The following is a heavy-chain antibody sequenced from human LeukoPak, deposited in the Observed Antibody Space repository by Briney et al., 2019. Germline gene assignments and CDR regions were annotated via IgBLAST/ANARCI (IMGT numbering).Heavy chain of an antibody. CDR2: ISSSSSYI. J-gene: IGHJ5*02. V-gene: IGHV3-21*04. CDR1: GFTFSSYS. CDR3: AKKYRTGLDP. D-gene: IGHD3-10*01. Sequence: GGSLRLSCAASGFTFSSYSMNWVRQAPGKGLEWVSSISSSSSYIYYADSVRGRFTISRDNSKNTLYLQMNSLRAEDTAIYYCAKKYRTGLDPWGQGTLVTVSS.